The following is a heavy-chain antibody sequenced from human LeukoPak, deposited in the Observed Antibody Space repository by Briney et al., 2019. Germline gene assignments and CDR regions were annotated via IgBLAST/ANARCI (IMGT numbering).Heavy chain of an antibody. CDR1: GFTVSSNY. CDR3: EKRGDKLDLI. CDR2: IRGSGDTT. Sequence: GGSLRLSCAASGFTVSSNYMSWVRQAPGKGLEWVSAIRGSGDTTFYADSVKGRFTISRDNSENTVYLQMNSLRAEDTAVYYCEKRGDKLDLIWGQGTLVTVSS. D-gene: IGHD2-21*02. J-gene: IGHJ4*02. V-gene: IGHV3-23*01.